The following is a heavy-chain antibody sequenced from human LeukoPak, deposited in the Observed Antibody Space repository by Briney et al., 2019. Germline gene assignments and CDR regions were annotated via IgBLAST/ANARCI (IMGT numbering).Heavy chain of an antibody. CDR1: GGSFSGYY. V-gene: IGHV4-34*01. Sequence: SETLSLTCAVYGGSFSGYYWSWIRQPPGKGLEWIGEINHSGSTNYNPSLKSRVTISVDTPKNQFSLKLSSVTAADTAVYYCARRKRFDYGGFDYWGQGTLVTVSS. CDR3: ARRKRFDYGGFDY. CDR2: INHSGST. J-gene: IGHJ4*02. D-gene: IGHD4-23*01.